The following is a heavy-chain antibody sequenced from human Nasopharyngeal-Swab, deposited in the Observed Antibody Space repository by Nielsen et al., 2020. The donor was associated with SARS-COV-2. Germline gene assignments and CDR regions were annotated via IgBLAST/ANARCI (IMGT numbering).Heavy chain of an antibody. V-gene: IGHV1-18*01. CDR3: ASNPLYRSSTSCYHDAFDI. CDR2: ISAYNGNT. CDR1: GYTFTSYG. J-gene: IGHJ3*02. D-gene: IGHD2-2*01. Sequence: ASVKVSCKASGYTFTSYGISWVRQAPGQGLEWMGWISAYNGNTNYAQKLQGRVTMTTDTSTSTAYMELRSLRSDDTAVYYCASNPLYRSSTSCYHDAFDIWGQGTMVTVSS.